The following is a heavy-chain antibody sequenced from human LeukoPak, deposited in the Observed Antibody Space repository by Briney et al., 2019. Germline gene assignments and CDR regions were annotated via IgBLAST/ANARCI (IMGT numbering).Heavy chain of an antibody. CDR2: INPSGGST. Sequence: VASVTLSFTSSAYTFTIYYMHWVRQAPGQGLEWMGIINPSGGSTSYAQKFQGRVTMCRDRSTRRVYVELSSLRSEDTVVYCGARDPVSITARWLDCWNRGTLVTVSS. CDR3: ARDPVSITARWLDC. D-gene: IGHD6-6*01. CDR1: AYTFTIYY. J-gene: IGHJ4*02. V-gene: IGHV1-46*01.